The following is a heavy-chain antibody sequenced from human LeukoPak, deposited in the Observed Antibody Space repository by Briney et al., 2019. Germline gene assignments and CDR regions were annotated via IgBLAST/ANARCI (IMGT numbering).Heavy chain of an antibody. Sequence: PGTLSLTCTVSRDSISSYSWSWIRQPPGKGLEWIGDIYSSGTTKYNPSLKSRVTISVDMSRNQFSLKLTSVTAADTAVYYCARLIYGSGSYYKDYWGQGTLVTVSS. D-gene: IGHD3-10*01. CDR1: RDSISSYS. CDR2: IYSSGTT. J-gene: IGHJ4*02. V-gene: IGHV4-59*08. CDR3: ARLIYGSGSYYKDY.